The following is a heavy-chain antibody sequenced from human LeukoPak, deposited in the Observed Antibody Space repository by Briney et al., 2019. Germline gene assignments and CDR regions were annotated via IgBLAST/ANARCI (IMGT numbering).Heavy chain of an antibody. D-gene: IGHD2-15*01. CDR3: AKGRGAATTYGMNV. CDR2: IPWTSAGV. V-gene: IGHV3-9*01. CDR1: GFKFDDYG. Sequence: GGALRLSCAASGFKFDDYGMHWVRQAPGKGLEWVSGIPWTSAGVGYADLVRGGCTISRDNGKNSLYLELRSPRAEDTAVYYCAKGRGAATTYGMNVWGQGTTVIVSS. J-gene: IGHJ6*02.